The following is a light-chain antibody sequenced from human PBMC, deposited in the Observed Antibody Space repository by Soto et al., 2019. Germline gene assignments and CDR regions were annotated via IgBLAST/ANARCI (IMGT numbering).Light chain of an antibody. Sequence: DIQMTQSPSTLSASVGDRVTITCRASQSISSWLAWYQQEPGKAPKLLIYAASSLESGVPSRFSGSGSGTEFTLTISSLQPDDFATYYCQQYNSYTFGQGTKLEIK. CDR2: AAS. CDR3: QQYNSYT. V-gene: IGKV1-5*01. J-gene: IGKJ2*01. CDR1: QSISSW.